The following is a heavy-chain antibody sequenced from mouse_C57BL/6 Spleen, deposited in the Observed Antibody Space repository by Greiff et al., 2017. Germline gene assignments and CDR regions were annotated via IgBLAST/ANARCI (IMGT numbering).Heavy chain of an antibody. J-gene: IGHJ1*03. Sequence: DVKVEESGGGLVKPGGSLKLSCAASGFTFSDYGMHWVRQAPEKGLEWVAYISSGSSTIYYADTVKGRFTISRDNAKNTLFLQMTSLRSEDTAMYYCARRIYYDYLYFEVWGTGTTVTVSS. D-gene: IGHD2-4*01. V-gene: IGHV5-17*01. CDR2: ISSGSSTI. CDR1: GFTFSDYG. CDR3: ARRIYYDYLYFEV.